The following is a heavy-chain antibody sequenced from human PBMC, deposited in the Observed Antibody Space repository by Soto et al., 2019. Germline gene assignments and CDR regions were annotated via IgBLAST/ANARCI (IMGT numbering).Heavy chain of an antibody. CDR2: IYSGGST. Sequence: GGSLRLSCAASGFTVSSNYMSWVRQAPGKGLEWVSVIYSGGSTYYADSVKGRFTISRDNSKNTLYLQMNSLRAEDTAVYYCARDQGGTYYDILTGYYKLDYYYYGMDVWGQGTTVTVSS. J-gene: IGHJ6*02. D-gene: IGHD3-9*01. CDR1: GFTVSSNY. V-gene: IGHV3-53*01. CDR3: ARDQGGTYYDILTGYYKLDYYYYGMDV.